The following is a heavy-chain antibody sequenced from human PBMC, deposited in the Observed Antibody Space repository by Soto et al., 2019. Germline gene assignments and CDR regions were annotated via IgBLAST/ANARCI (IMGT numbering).Heavy chain of an antibody. CDR1: GFAFGSHG. CDR3: ARERADIVVAPVATSGMDV. V-gene: IGHV3-30*03. CDR2: ISHDGQNQ. Sequence: QMQLVESGGGVVPPGRSLKLSCIASGFAFGSHGMHWVRQVSGKGLEWVAVISHDGQNQYYRESVKGRFTISRDNSKNSLFLEVHSLRVEDTAVYYCARERADIVVAPVATSGMDVWGQGTAVTVSS. D-gene: IGHD2-2*01. J-gene: IGHJ6*02.